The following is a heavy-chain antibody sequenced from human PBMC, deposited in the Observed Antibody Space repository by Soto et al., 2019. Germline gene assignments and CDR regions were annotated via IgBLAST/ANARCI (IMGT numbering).Heavy chain of an antibody. Sequence: QVQLVQSGAEVKKPGSSVKVSCKASGGTFSSYAISWVRQAPGQGLEWMGGIIPIFGTANYAQKFQGRVTITADESTSTAYMELSSLRSEETAVYYCARRPGRWEAGYYGMDVWGQGTTVTDSS. V-gene: IGHV1-69*01. CDR1: GGTFSSYA. CDR3: ARRPGRWEAGYYGMDV. D-gene: IGHD1-26*01. J-gene: IGHJ6*02. CDR2: IIPIFGTA.